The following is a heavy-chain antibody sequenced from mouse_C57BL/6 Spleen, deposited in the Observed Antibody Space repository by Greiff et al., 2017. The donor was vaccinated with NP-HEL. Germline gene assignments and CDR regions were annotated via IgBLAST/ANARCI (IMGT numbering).Heavy chain of an antibody. CDR2: IDPETGGT. D-gene: IGHD2-2*01. V-gene: IGHV1-15*01. Sequence: QVQLQQSGAELVRPGASVTLSCKASGYTFTDYEMHWVKQTPVHGLEWIGAIDPETGGTAYNQKFKGKAILTADKSSSTAYMELRSLTSEDSAVYYCTRGRGSTMVTQYYFDYWGQGTTLTVSS. J-gene: IGHJ2*01. CDR3: TRGRGSTMVTQYYFDY. CDR1: GYTFTDYE.